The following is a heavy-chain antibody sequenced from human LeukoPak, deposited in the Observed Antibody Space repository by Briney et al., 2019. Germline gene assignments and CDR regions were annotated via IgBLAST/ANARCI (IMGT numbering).Heavy chain of an antibody. Sequence: GASVKVSCKASGYTFTGYYMHWVRQAPGQGLEWMGWINPNSGGTNYAQKFQGRVHMTRDTSISTAYMELSRLRSDDTAVYYCARDICTNGVCYYFGGPDYWFDPWGQGTLVTVSS. CDR3: ARDICTNGVCYYFGGPDYWFDP. V-gene: IGHV1-2*02. CDR1: GYTFTGYY. J-gene: IGHJ5*02. CDR2: INPNSGGT. D-gene: IGHD2-8*01.